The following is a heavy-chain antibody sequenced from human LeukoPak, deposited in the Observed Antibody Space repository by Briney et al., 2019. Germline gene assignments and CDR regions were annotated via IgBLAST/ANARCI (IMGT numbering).Heavy chain of an antibody. V-gene: IGHV3-13*01. D-gene: IGHD1-1*01. CDR2: IGTGGDK. CDR1: GFTFSDYD. J-gene: IGHJ4*02. CDR3: ARVAKERVGGVYYFDY. Sequence: GGSLRLSCAASGFTFSDYDMHWVRQATGKGLEWVSAIGTGGDKYYTGSVKGRFTISRKNAKNYLYLQMNSLRAGDTAVYYCARVAKERVGGVYYFDYWGQGTLVTVSS.